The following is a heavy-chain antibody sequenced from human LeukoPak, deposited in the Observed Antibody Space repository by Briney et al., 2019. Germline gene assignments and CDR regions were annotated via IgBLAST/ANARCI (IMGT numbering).Heavy chain of an antibody. D-gene: IGHD2-2*01. Sequence: SETLSLTCAVYGGSFSGFYWSWIRQPPGKGLEWIEEINHSGSTNYNPSLKSRVTISVDTSKNQFSLKLSSVTAADTAVYYCARGIGYCSSTSCHPHPSRSLPYYWGQGTLVTVSS. CDR3: ARGIGYCSSTSCHPHPSRSLPYY. J-gene: IGHJ4*02. V-gene: IGHV4-34*01. CDR1: GGSFSGFY. CDR2: INHSGST.